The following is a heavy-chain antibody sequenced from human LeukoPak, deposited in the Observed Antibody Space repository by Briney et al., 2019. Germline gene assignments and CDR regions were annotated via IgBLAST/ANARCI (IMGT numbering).Heavy chain of an antibody. CDR2: INHSGST. CDR1: GGSFSGYY. J-gene: IGHJ5*02. D-gene: IGHD6-19*01. V-gene: IGHV4-34*01. CDR3: ARGLAMGSGWSVSGYNWFDP. Sequence: SETLSLTCAVYGGSFSGYYWSWIRQPPGKGLEWIGEINHSGSTNYNPSLKSRVTISVDTSKNQFSLKLSSVTAADTAVYYCARGLAMGSGWSVSGYNWFDPWGQGTLVTVSS.